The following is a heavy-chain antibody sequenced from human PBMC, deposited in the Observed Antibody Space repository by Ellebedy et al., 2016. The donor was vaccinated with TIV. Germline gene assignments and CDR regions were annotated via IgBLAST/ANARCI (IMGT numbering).Heavy chain of an antibody. CDR3: SREWQLWSSGLDS. D-gene: IGHD5-18*01. J-gene: IGHJ4*02. V-gene: IGHV1-2*02. CDR2: ISPNTGAT. CDR1: GYTFTAYF. Sequence: ASVKVSCXASGYTFTAYFIHWVRQAPGQGLQWVGWISPNTGATFYAQKFRGRVTMTRDTSLNTAYMELSSLRSDDTAVYYCSREWQLWSSGLDSWGQGTLVTVSS.